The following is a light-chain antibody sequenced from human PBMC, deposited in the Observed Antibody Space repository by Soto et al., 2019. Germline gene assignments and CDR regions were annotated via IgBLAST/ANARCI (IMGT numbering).Light chain of an antibody. CDR3: QQYYGPPVT. Sequence: VMAQSPDTLAVCLGERAAIACKSSHSVLYSSNNKTSLGWYQQKPGQPPKLLLYWASIRESGVPDRFSGSRSGTDFTLTISSLQAEDVAVYYCQQYYGPPVTFGEGTKVDIK. J-gene: IGKJ1*01. V-gene: IGKV4-1*01. CDR1: HSVLYSSNNKTS. CDR2: WAS.